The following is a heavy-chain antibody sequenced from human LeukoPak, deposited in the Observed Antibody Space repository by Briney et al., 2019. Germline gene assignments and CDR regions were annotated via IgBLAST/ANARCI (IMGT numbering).Heavy chain of an antibody. V-gene: IGHV3-30*18. CDR1: GFTFSSYG. J-gene: IGHJ4*02. Sequence: GGSLRLSCAASGFTFSSYGMHWVRQAPGKGLEWVAVISYDGSNKYYADSGKGRFTISRDNSKNTLYLQMNSLRAEDTAVYYCAKVAARSGSYPGGIDYWGQGTLVTVSS. CDR3: AKVAARSGSYPGGIDY. CDR2: ISYDGSNK. D-gene: IGHD1-26*01.